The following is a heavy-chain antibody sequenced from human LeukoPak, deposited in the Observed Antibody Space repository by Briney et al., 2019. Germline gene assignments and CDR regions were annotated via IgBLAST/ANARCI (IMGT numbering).Heavy chain of an antibody. CDR3: ARALSWTGNSYYYMDV. CDR2: MNPNSGNT. V-gene: IGHV1-8*01. J-gene: IGHJ6*03. D-gene: IGHD3/OR15-3a*01. Sequence: ASVKVSCKASGHTFTSYDINWVRQATGQGLEWMGWMNPNSGNTGYAQKFQGRVTMTKNTSITTAYMELSSLRSEDTAVYYCARALSWTGNSYYYMDVWGKGTTVTVSS. CDR1: GHTFTSYD.